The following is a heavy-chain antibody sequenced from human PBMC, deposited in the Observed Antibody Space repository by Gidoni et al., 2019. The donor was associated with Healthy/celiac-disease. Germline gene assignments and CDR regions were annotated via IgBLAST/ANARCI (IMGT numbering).Heavy chain of an antibody. CDR2: ISSSSSYI. V-gene: IGHV3-21*01. Sequence: EVQLVESGGGMVKPGGSLRLSCAASGFTFGSYSMNWVRQAPGKGLEWVSSISSSSSYIYYADSVKGRFTISRDNAKNSLYLQMNSLRAEDTAVYYCARGDPRDYFDYWGQGTLVTVSS. J-gene: IGHJ4*02. CDR3: ARGDPRDYFDY. D-gene: IGHD7-27*01. CDR1: GFTFGSYS.